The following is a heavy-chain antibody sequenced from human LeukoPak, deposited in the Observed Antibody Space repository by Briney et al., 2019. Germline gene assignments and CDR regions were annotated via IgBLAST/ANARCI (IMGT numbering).Heavy chain of an antibody. D-gene: IGHD1-26*01. Sequence: GASVKVSCKASGYTFTSYAMHWVRQAPGQRLEWMGWINAGNGNTKYSQKFQGRVTITRDTSASTAYMELSSLRSEDTAVYYCAREGSYSHNWFDPWGQGTLVTVSS. J-gene: IGHJ5*02. CDR2: INAGNGNT. CDR1: GYTFTSYA. V-gene: IGHV1-3*01. CDR3: AREGSYSHNWFDP.